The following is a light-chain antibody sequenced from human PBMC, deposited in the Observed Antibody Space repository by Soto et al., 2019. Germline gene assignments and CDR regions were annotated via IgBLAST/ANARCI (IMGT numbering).Light chain of an antibody. J-gene: IGLJ1*01. CDR1: SSDVDGYNY. CDR3: CSYTVSGTYV. CDR2: AVS. V-gene: IGLV2-14*01. Sequence: ALTQPASVSESPGQSITISCTGTSSDVDGYNYVSWYQQHPGKAPKLMMYAVSNRPSGVSNRFSGSKSGNTATLTISGLQAEDEADYYCCSYTVSGTYVFGTGTKVTVL.